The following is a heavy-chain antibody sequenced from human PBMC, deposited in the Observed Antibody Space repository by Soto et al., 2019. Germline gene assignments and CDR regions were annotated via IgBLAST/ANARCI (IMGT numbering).Heavy chain of an antibody. V-gene: IGHV3-30-3*01. CDR3: ARDKVVGAFGWFDP. Sequence: QVQLVESGGGVVQPGRSLRLSCAASGFTFSSYAMHWVRQAPGKGLEWVAVISYDGSNKYYADSVKGRFTISRDNSKNTLYLQMNSLRAEDTAVYYCARDKVVGAFGWFDPWGQGTLVTVSS. CDR2: ISYDGSNK. CDR1: GFTFSSYA. D-gene: IGHD1-26*01. J-gene: IGHJ5*02.